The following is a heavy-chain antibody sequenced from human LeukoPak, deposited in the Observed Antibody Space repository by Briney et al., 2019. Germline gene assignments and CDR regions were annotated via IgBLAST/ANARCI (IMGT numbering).Heavy chain of an antibody. CDR2: ISSSSSYI. J-gene: IGHJ4*02. CDR3: AKVSYRYYYDSSGYYLFDY. V-gene: IGHV3-21*04. D-gene: IGHD3-22*01. Sequence: GGSLRLSCAASGFTFSSYSMNWVRQAPGKGLEWVSSISSSSSYIYYADSVKGRFTISRDNAKNSLYLQMNSLRAEDTAVYYCAKVSYRYYYDSSGYYLFDYWGQGTLVTVSS. CDR1: GFTFSSYS.